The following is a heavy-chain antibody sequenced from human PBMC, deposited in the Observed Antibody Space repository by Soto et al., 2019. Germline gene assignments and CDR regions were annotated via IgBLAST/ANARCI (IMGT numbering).Heavy chain of an antibody. V-gene: IGHV4-59*01. CDR3: AKWDSSSWYPPVEYYYYYYGMDV. CDR2: IYYSGST. J-gene: IGHJ6*02. Sequence: SETLSLTCTVSGGSISSYYWTWIRQPPGKGLEWIGYIYYSGSTNYNPSLKSRVTISVDTSKSQFSLNLNSVTAADTAVYYCAKWDSSSWYPPVEYYYYYYGMDVWGQGTTVTVSS. CDR1: GGSISSYY. D-gene: IGHD6-13*01.